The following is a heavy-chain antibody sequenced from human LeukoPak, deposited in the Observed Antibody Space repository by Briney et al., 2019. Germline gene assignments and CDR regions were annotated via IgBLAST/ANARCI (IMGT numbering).Heavy chain of an antibody. CDR2: LYYSGST. V-gene: IGHV4-39*07. CDR3: AREVGQYSSGWLSSEFYFDY. Sequence: SETLSLTCTVSGGSISSSSYYWGWIRQPPGKGLEWIGSLYYSGSTYYNPSLKSRVTISVDTSKNQFSLKLRSVTAADTAVYYCAREVGQYSSGWLSSEFYFDYWGQGTLVTVSS. D-gene: IGHD6-19*01. CDR1: GGSISSSSYY. J-gene: IGHJ4*02.